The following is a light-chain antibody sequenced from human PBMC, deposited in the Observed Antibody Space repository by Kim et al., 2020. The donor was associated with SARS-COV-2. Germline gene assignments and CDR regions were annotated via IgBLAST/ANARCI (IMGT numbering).Light chain of an antibody. V-gene: IGLV3-9*01. CDR2: RDS. J-gene: IGLJ2*01. CDR1: NIGSKN. Sequence: ALGQTARITCGGNNIGSKNVHWYQQKPGQAPVLVIYRDSNRPSGIPERFSGSNSGNTATLTISRAQAGDEADYYCQVWDSSTSVVFGGGTQLTV. CDR3: QVWDSSTSVV.